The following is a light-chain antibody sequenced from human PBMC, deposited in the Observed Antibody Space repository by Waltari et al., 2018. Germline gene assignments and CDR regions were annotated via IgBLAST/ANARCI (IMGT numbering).Light chain of an antibody. CDR2: WAS. CDR3: QQYYSTPS. V-gene: IGKV4-1*01. Sequence: DIVMTQSPDSLAVSLGERATINCKSSQSVLYSSNNKKYLAWYQQKPGQPPKLRIYWASTRESGVPDRFSGSGSGTDFILTISSLQAEDVAVYYCQQYYSTPSFGQGTKLEIK. J-gene: IGKJ2*01. CDR1: QSVLYSSNNKKY.